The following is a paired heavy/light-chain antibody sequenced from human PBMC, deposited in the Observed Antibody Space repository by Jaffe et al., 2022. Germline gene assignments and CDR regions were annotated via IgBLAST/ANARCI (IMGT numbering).Light chain of an antibody. V-gene: IGLV2-14*01. CDR1: SSDVGGYNY. J-gene: IGLJ2*01. Sequence: QSALTQPASVSGSPGQSITISCTGASSDVGGYNYVSWYQQHPGKAPKLMIYDVSNRPSGVSNRFSGSKSGNTASLTISGLQAEDEADYYCSSYTSSNTLVVFGGGTKLTVL. CDR3: SSYTSSNTLVV. CDR2: DVS.
Heavy chain of an antibody. CDR2: ISSISSTI. J-gene: IGHJ4*02. D-gene: IGHD6-19*01. CDR1: GFTFSTYS. CDR3: AKYRGSGWSFDY. V-gene: IGHV3-48*01. Sequence: EVQLVESGGGLVQPGGSLRLSCAASGFTFSTYSMNWVRQAPGKGLEWVSYISSISSTIYYADSVKGRFTISRDNAKNSVYLQMNSLRAEDTALYYCAKYRGSGWSFDYWGQGTLVTVSS.